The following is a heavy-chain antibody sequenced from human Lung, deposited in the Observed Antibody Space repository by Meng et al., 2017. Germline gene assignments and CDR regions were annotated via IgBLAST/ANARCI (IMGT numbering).Heavy chain of an antibody. V-gene: IGHV4-34*01. J-gene: IGHJ4*02. Sequence: QWGEGVLEPSESLHLACVVSGGAVSDDYWSWIRQPPGKGREWIGEINHSGSTNYNPSLESRATISVDTSQNNLSLKLSSVTAADSAVYYCARGPTTMAHDFDYWGQGTLVTVSS. CDR3: ARGPTTMAHDFDY. D-gene: IGHD4-11*01. CDR2: INHSGST. CDR1: GGAVSDDY.